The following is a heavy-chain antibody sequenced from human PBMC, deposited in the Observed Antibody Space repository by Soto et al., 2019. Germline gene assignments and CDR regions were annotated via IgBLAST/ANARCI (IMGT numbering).Heavy chain of an antibody. CDR3: AKNSRMIVAVIDAFYN. CDR1: GFVLSDFG. CDR2: ISFDGKKK. Sequence: QVQLVESGGGVVQPGSSLRRSCVCSGFVLSDFGMNWVRQAPGKGLEWVAVISFDGKKKYYADSVTGRCSISRDTSKNPVSLQINSLGAEDTSVYYCAKNSRMIVAVIDAFYNWGQGTMVTVSS. V-gene: IGHV3-30*18. J-gene: IGHJ3*02. D-gene: IGHD3-22*01.